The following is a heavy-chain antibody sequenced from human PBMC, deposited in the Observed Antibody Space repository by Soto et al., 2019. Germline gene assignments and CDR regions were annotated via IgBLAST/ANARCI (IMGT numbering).Heavy chain of an antibody. CDR2: ISSSSSYT. J-gene: IGHJ3*02. CDR1: GFTFSDYY. Sequence: GGSLRLSCAASGFTFSDYYMSWIRQAPGKGLEWVSYISSSSSYTNYADSVKGRFTISRDNAKNSLYLQMNSLRAEDTAVYYCARVDSGSYYVDAFDIWRQGTMVTVSS. CDR3: ARVDSGSYYVDAFDI. V-gene: IGHV3-11*06. D-gene: IGHD1-26*01.